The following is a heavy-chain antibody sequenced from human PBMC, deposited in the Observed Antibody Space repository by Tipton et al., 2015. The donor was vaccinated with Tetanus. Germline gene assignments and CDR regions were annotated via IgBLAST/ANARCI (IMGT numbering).Heavy chain of an antibody. CDR2: MNPNSGNT. Sequence: QSGAEVKKPGASVKVSCKASGCTFTSYDINWVQQATGQGLEWMGWMNPNSGNTGYAQKFQGRVTMTRNTSISTAYMELSSLRSEDTAVYYCARRVYDSEETRIDYWGQGTLVTVSS. D-gene: IGHD3-22*01. V-gene: IGHV1-8*01. CDR3: ARRVYDSEETRIDY. J-gene: IGHJ4*02. CDR1: GCTFTSYD.